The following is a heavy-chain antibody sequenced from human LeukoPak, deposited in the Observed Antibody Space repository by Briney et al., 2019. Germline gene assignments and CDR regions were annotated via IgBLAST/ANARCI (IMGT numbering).Heavy chain of an antibody. CDR1: GFTFSGSA. V-gene: IGHV3-73*01. CDR3: TSPAYCGGDCYWPSFDY. Sequence: PGGSLRLSCAASGFTFSGSAMHWVRQASGKGLEWVGRIRSKANSYATAYAASVKGRFTISRDDSKNTAYLQMNSLKTDDTAVYYCTSPAYCGGDCYWPSFDYWGQGILVAVSS. J-gene: IGHJ4*02. D-gene: IGHD2-21*02. CDR2: IRSKANSYAT.